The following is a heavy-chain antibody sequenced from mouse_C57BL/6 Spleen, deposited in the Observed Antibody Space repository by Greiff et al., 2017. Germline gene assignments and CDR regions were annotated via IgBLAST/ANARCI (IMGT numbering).Heavy chain of an antibody. V-gene: IGHV1-22*01. CDR1: GYTFTDYN. CDR3: ANYYGSSYFDY. CDR2: INPNNGGT. D-gene: IGHD1-1*01. J-gene: IGHJ2*01. Sequence: VQLQQSGPELVKPGASVKMSCKASGYTFTDYNMHWVKQSHGKSLEWIGYINPNNGGTSYNQKFKGKATLTVNKSSSTAYMELRSLTSEDSAVYYCANYYGSSYFDYWGKGTTLTVAS.